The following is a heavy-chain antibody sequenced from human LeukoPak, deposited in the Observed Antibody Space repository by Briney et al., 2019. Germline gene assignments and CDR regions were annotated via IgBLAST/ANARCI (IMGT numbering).Heavy chain of an antibody. Sequence: GGSLRLSCAASGXTFSSXXXXWVXXXPGXXLXWLSHITSGGTIXYADSVTGRSTIPRDNAKSSLYLQMSSLRDEDTAVYYCARRYCSGGSCGVGPYFDYWGQGTLVPVSS. J-gene: IGHJ4*02. V-gene: IGHV3-48*02. CDR1: GXTFSSXX. CDR2: ITSGGTI. CDR3: ARRYCSGGSCGVGPYFDY. D-gene: IGHD2-15*01.